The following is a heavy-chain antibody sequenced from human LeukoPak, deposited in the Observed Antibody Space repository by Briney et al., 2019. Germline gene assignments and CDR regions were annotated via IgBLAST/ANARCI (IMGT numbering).Heavy chain of an antibody. J-gene: IGHJ4*02. CDR1: GYTFNNYG. CDR2: TSYDGSQS. V-gene: IGHV3-30*18. CDR3: AKDDAGLPDY. Sequence: GGSLRLSCTASGYTFNNYGMHWVRQAPGQGLEWVAVTSYDGSQSFYSDSVRGRFTISRDDSENTVYLQMTSLTLEDTAVYYCAKDDAGLPDYWGQGTLVIVSS. D-gene: IGHD2-15*01.